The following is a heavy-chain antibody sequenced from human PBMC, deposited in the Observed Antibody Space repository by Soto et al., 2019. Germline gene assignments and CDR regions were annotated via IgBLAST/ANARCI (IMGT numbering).Heavy chain of an antibody. J-gene: IGHJ4*02. CDR3: QGSRYDRDD. CDR1: GGSISSGDYY. D-gene: IGHD2-15*01. Sequence: SETLSLTCTVSGGSISSGDYYWSWIRQPPGKGLEWIGYIYYSGSTYYNPSLKSRVTISVDTSKNQFSLKLSSVTAADTAVYFFQGSRYDRDDWGQGTLVNVAS. V-gene: IGHV4-30-4*01. CDR2: IYYSGST.